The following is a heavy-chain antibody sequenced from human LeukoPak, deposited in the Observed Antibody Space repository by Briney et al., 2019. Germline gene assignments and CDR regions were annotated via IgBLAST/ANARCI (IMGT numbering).Heavy chain of an antibody. Sequence: SETLSLTCTVSGGSISSGGYYWSWIRQHPGKGLEWIGEINHSGSTNYNPSLKSRVTISVDTSKNQFSLKLSSVTAADTAVYYCAREIRGNPFDYWGQGTLVTVSS. D-gene: IGHD4-23*01. J-gene: IGHJ4*02. CDR2: INHSGST. CDR1: GGSISSGGYY. V-gene: IGHV4-39*07. CDR3: AREIRGNPFDY.